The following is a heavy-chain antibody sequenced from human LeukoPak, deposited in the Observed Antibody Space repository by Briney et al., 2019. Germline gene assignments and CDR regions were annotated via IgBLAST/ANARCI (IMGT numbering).Heavy chain of an antibody. V-gene: IGHV3-23*01. Sequence: KTGGSLRLSCAASGLSFSNYVMSWVRQTPGKGLEWVSVISTSGAGTYYAESVKGRFTISRDNSKNTVYLQMNSLRAEDTAVYHCAKDRLDGAAAEYWGQGTLVTVSS. CDR3: AKDRLDGAAAEY. CDR2: ISTSGAGT. D-gene: IGHD6-13*01. J-gene: IGHJ4*02. CDR1: GLSFSNYV.